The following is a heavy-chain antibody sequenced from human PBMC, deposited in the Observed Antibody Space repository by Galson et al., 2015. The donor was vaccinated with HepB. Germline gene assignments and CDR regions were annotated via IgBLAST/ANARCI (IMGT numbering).Heavy chain of an antibody. CDR2: INPSGGST. CDR1: GYTFTSYY. D-gene: IGHD1-26*01. V-gene: IGHV1-46*04. CDR3: ARDVAVGAYYFDY. Sequence: SVKVSCKASGYTFTSYYMHWVRQAPGQGLEWMGIINPSGGSTSYAQKLQGRVTMTRDTSTSTVYMELSSLRSEDTAVYYCARDVAVGAYYFDYWGQGTLVTVSS. J-gene: IGHJ4*02.